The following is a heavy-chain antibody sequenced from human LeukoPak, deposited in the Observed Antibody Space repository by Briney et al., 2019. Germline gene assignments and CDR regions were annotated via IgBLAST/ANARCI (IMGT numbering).Heavy chain of an antibody. Sequence: ASVKVSCKASGYPFTSYGINWVRQAPGQGLEWMGWISPYSGNTNYAQMFQDRVTMTTDTSTGTVYMDLRSLSSDDTAVYYCARLNCRMTTCQDYNFDYWGQGTLVTVSS. CDR2: ISPYSGNT. J-gene: IGHJ4*02. CDR1: GYPFTSYG. V-gene: IGHV1-18*01. CDR3: ARLNCRMTTCQDYNFDY. D-gene: IGHD4-11*01.